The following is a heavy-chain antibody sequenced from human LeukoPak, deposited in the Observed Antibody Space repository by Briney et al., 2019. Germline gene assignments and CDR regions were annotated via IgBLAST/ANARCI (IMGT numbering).Heavy chain of an antibody. D-gene: IGHD3-22*01. V-gene: IGHV3-23*01. CDR3: AKGSYYDSSGYPDY. Sequence: AISGSGGSTYYADSVKGRFTISRDNSKNTLYLQMNSLRAEDTAVYYCAKGSYYDSSGYPDYWGQGTLVTVSS. J-gene: IGHJ4*02. CDR2: ISGSGGST.